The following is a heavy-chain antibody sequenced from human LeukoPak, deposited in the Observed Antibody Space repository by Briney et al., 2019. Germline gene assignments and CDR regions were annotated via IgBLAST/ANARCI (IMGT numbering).Heavy chain of an antibody. CDR1: GGSICSVS. CDR2: IYYSVST. D-gene: IGHD1-26*01. V-gene: IGHV4-59*01. Sequence: PSETLSLTCTLSGGSICSVSWSWIRAPPGGGLGWIGYIYYSVSTHYTPSLKSRVTISVDTSKNQFSLKLSSVTAADTAVYYCARAARDSGSYYLYYYYGMDVWGQGTTVTVSS. CDR3: ARAARDSGSYYLYYYYGMDV. J-gene: IGHJ6*02.